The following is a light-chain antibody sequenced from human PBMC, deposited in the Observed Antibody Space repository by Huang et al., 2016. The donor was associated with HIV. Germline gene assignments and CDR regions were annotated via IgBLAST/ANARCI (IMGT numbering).Light chain of an antibody. CDR3: QQSYSMPIT. CDR2: DSS. V-gene: IGKV1-39*01. CDR1: QPINTY. Sequence: IQVTQSPSSLSASVGDRVTITCRASQPINTYLNWYRQKPGKAPKLLIYDSSTLQSGVASRFSGSGSGTDFTLTISSLQPEDFATYYCQQSYSMPITFGLGTRLEI. J-gene: IGKJ5*01.